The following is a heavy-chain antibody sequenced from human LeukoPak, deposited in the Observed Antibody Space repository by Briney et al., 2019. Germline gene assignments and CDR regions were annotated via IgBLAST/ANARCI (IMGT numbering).Heavy chain of an antibody. J-gene: IGHJ4*02. CDR2: IHPSGNT. V-gene: IGHV4-4*07. CDR3: ARGPPPDFDY. Sequence: SETLSLTCTVSGDSISSYYWSWVRQPAGKGLEWIGRIHPSGNTNYNPSLKSRVTLSVDTSKNQFSLKLSSVTAADTAVYYCARGPPPDFDYWGRGTLVTVSS. CDR1: GDSISSYY.